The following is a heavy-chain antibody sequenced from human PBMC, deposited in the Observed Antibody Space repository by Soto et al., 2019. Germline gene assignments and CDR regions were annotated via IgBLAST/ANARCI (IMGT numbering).Heavy chain of an antibody. CDR2: ISSSSSYI. CDR1: GFTFSSYS. Sequence: EVQLVESGGGLVKPGGSLRLSCAASGFTFSSYSMNWVRQAPGKGLEWVSSISSSSSYIYYADSVKGRFTISRDNAKKSLYLQMNSLRAEDTAVYYCARDLRNDAFDIWGQGTMVTVSS. V-gene: IGHV3-21*01. J-gene: IGHJ3*02. D-gene: IGHD4-17*01. CDR3: ARDLRNDAFDI.